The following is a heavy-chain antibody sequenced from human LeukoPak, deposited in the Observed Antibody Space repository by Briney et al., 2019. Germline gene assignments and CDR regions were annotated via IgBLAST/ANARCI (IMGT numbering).Heavy chain of an antibody. Sequence: GGSLRLSCAASGFTFSNDWMTWVRQAPGKGLEWVSSISRGGNSIYYTDSVKGRFTTSRDNAKNSLYLQMNSLRAEDTAIYYCARDQYLDYRGQGTLVTVSS. V-gene: IGHV3-11*01. CDR1: GFTFSNDW. CDR3: ARDQYLDY. J-gene: IGHJ4*02. CDR2: ISRGGNSI.